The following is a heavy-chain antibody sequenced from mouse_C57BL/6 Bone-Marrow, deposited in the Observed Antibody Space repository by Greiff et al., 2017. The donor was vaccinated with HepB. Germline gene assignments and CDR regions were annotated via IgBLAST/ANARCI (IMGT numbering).Heavy chain of an antibody. CDR2: IDPENGDT. J-gene: IGHJ1*03. D-gene: IGHD2-3*01. V-gene: IGHV14-4*01. CDR3: TTGYDAYWYFDV. CDR1: GFNIKDDY. Sequence: EVKLMESGAELVRPGASVKLSCTASGFNIKDDYMHWVKQRPEQGLEWIGWIDPENGDTEYASKFQGKATITADTSSNTAYLQLSSLTSEDTAVYYCTTGYDAYWYFDVWGTGTTVTVSS.